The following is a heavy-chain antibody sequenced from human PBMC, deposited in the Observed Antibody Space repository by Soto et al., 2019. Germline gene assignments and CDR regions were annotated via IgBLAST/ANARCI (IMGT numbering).Heavy chain of an antibody. J-gene: IGHJ6*02. D-gene: IGHD4-17*01. CDR1: GFTVSSNY. CDR2: IYSGGST. CDR3: ARDLVSTVTKYYYYYGMDV. Sequence: GGSLRLSCAASGFTVSSNYMSWVRQAPGKGLEWVSVIYSGGSTSYADSVKGRFTISRDNSKNTLYLQMNSLRAEDTAVYYCARDLVSTVTKYYYYYGMDVWGQGTTVTVSS. V-gene: IGHV3-53*01.